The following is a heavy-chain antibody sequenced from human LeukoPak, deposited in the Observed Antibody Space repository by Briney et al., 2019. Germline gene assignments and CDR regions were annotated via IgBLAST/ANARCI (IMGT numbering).Heavy chain of an antibody. Sequence: GGSLRLSCAASGFTFNNYAMSWVRQAPGKGLEWVSAISGSGGATYYADSVKGRFTISRDNSKNTLFLHMNSLRVEDTAVYYCATAPAAATKYYYGVDVWGQGTTVTVSS. J-gene: IGHJ6*02. CDR2: ISGSGGAT. CDR1: GFTFNNYA. V-gene: IGHV3-23*01. CDR3: ATAPAAATKYYYGVDV. D-gene: IGHD6-13*01.